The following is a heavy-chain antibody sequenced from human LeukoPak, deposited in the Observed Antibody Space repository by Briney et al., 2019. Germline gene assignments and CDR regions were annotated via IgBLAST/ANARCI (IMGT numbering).Heavy chain of an antibody. V-gene: IGHV3-7*05. J-gene: IGHJ4*02. D-gene: IGHD1-20*01. CDR1: GLNNFSRYW. CDR2: IKEDESES. CDR3: VRGRYNWNY. Sequence: PGGSLRLSCAVSGLNNFSRYWMTWVRQAPGRGLEWVANIKEDESESYYVDSVKVRFTISRDNAKKSLYLQMDDLRAEDTAVYYCVRGRYNWNYWGRGTVVTVSS.